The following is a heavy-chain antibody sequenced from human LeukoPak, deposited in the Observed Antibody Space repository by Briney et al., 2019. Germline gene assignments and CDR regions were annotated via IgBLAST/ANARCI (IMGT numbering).Heavy chain of an antibody. CDR1: GGSITSFY. CDR2: FHYSGSP. CDR3: ARIVRGVNKYYFDY. D-gene: IGHD3-10*01. Sequence: SETLSLTCTVSGGSITSFYWTWVRQPPGEGLEWIGYFHYSGSPNYNPSLKSRVTVSGDTSKNQFSLRLTSVTAADTAFYYCARIVRGVNKYYFDYWGQGTLATVSS. V-gene: IGHV4-59*01. J-gene: IGHJ4*02.